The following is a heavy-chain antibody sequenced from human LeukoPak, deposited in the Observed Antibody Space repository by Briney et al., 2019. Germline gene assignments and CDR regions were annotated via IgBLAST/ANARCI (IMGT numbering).Heavy chain of an antibody. V-gene: IGHV4-34*01. CDR1: GGSFSNFY. D-gene: IGHD4-23*01. CDR3: ARGRLATVVTPSISADFDY. Sequence: SETLSLTCAVFGGSFSNFYWTCIRQPPGKGLEWIGEINHSGRTNYNPSLKSRVSISVDTSRNQVSLKLTSVTAADTAVYYCARGRLATVVTPSISADFDYWGQGTLVTVSS. CDR2: INHSGRT. J-gene: IGHJ4*02.